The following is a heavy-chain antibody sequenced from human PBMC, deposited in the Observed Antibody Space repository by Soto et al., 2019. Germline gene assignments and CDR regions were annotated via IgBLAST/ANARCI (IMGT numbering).Heavy chain of an antibody. Sequence: LSLTCAVYGGSFSGYYWSWIRQPPGKGLEWIGEINHSGSTNYNPSLKSRVTISVDTSKNQFSLKLSSVTAADTAVYYCARRDYDILTGYLPNAFDYWGQGTLVTVSS. V-gene: IGHV4-34*01. CDR1: GGSFSGYY. D-gene: IGHD3-9*01. CDR2: INHSGST. J-gene: IGHJ4*02. CDR3: ARRDYDILTGYLPNAFDY.